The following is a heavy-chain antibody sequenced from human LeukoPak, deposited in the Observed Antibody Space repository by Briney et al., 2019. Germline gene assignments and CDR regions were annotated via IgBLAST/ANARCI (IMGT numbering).Heavy chain of an antibody. CDR3: ARGQQLWLRGVDY. CDR1: GFTFSSYG. D-gene: IGHD5-18*01. Sequence: GGSLRLSCAASGFTFSSYGMHWVRQAPGKGLEWVAVIWYDGSNKYYADSVKGRFTISRDNSKNTLYLQMNSLRAEDTAVYYCARGQQLWLRGVDYWGRGTLVTVSS. CDR2: IWYDGSNK. J-gene: IGHJ4*02. V-gene: IGHV3-33*01.